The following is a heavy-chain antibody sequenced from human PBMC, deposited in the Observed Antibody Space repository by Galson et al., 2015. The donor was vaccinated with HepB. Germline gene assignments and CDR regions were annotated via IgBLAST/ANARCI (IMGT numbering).Heavy chain of an antibody. D-gene: IGHD6-6*01. Sequence: SLRLSCAASGFTFSAYAMDWFRQAPGKGLEWVAVISDDGSNKYYADSVKGRFTISRDNSKNTLYMEMNSLRVEDTAVYFCARATSSSSSGYFDCWGQGTLVTVSP. CDR3: ARATSSSSSGYFDC. CDR2: ISDDGSNK. J-gene: IGHJ4*02. V-gene: IGHV3-30-3*01. CDR1: GFTFSAYA.